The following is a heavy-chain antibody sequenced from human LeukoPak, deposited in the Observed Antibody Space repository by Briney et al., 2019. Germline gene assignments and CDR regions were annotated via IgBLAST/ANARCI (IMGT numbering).Heavy chain of an antibody. CDR2: ISYDGSNK. CDR3: ARDFRRITIFGVAYYGMDV. D-gene: IGHD3-3*01. CDR1: GFTFSSYA. Sequence: SGGSLRLSCAASGFTFSSYAMHWVRQAPGKGLEWVAVISYDGSNKYYADSVKGRFTISRDNSKNTLYLQMSSLRAEDTAVYYCARDFRRITIFGVAYYGMDVWGQGTTVTVSS. V-gene: IGHV3-30-3*01. J-gene: IGHJ6*02.